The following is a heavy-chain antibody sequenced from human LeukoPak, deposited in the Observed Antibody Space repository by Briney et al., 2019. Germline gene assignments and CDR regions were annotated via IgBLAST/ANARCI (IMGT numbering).Heavy chain of an antibody. CDR1: GGSISSYY. D-gene: IGHD5-12*01. CDR2: IYYSGST. V-gene: IGHV4-59*01. Sequence: PSETLSLTCTVSGGSISSYYWSWLRQPPGKGLEWIGYIYYSGSTNYNPSLKSRVTISVDTSKNQFSLKLSSVTAADTAVYYCARGGDIVATIAGGLDYWGQGTLVTVSS. CDR3: ARGGDIVATIAGGLDY. J-gene: IGHJ4*02.